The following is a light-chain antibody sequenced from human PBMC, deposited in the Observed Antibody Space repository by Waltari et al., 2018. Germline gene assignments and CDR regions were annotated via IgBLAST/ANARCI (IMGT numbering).Light chain of an antibody. CDR2: GPS. Sequence: DIQLTQSPSFLSASVGDRVTITCRASQGSNSYLAWFQQKPGKSPKLLIYGPSTLQSVVPSRFSGSGSGTEFTLTISSLQPEDFATYYCQQLKSFLFTFGQGTRLDIK. CDR1: QGSNSY. CDR3: QQLKSFLFT. J-gene: IGKJ5*01. V-gene: IGKV1-9*01.